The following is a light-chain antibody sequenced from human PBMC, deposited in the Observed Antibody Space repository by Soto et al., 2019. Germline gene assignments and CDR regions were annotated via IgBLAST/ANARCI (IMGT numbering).Light chain of an antibody. CDR3: CSYAGSYTLYV. CDR1: SSDVGGYNY. Sequence: QSALTQPRSVSGSPGQSVTISCTGTSSDVGGYNYVSWYQQHPGKAPKLMIYYVSKRPSGVPDCFSGSKSGNTASLTIFWLQAEDEADYYCCSYAGSYTLYVFGSGTKVTVL. J-gene: IGLJ1*01. V-gene: IGLV2-11*01. CDR2: YVS.